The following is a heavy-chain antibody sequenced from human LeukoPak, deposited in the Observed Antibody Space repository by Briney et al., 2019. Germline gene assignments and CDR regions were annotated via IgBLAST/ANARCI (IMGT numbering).Heavy chain of an antibody. J-gene: IGHJ4*02. CDR3: ARNASDSGTSYFDY. V-gene: IGHV4-39*01. CDR2: IYYSGST. CDR1: GGSISSSTYY. D-gene: IGHD1-26*01. Sequence: PSETLSLTCTVSGGSISSSTYYWGWIRQPPGKGLEWIGSIYYSGSTSYNPSLKSRVTISVDTSKNQFSLMLDSVTAADTAVYYCARNASDSGTSYFDYWGQGTLVTVSS.